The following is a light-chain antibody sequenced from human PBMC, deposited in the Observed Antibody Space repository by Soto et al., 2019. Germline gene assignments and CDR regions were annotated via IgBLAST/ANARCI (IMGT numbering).Light chain of an antibody. V-gene: IGKV1-9*01. CDR2: AAS. J-gene: IGKJ4*01. Sequence: DIQLTRSPSFLSASVGDRVTSTGLASQGVANYFAWYQQKPGKAPKLLIYAASTLQGGVPSRFSGSGSGTEFTLTISSLQPEDFATYYCQQLNSYPLTFGGGTKVDIK. CDR3: QQLNSYPLT. CDR1: QGVANY.